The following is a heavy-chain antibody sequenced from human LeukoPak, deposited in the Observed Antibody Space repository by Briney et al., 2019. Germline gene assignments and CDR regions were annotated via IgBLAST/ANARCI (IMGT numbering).Heavy chain of an antibody. CDR3: ARTPDYGGDTFFDY. CDR1: GGSISSSSYY. Sequence: SETLSLTCTVSGGSISSSSYYWGWIRQPPGKGLEWIGSIYYSGSTYYNPSLKSRVTISVDTSKNQFSLKLSSVTAADTAVYYCARTPDYGGDTFFDYWGQGTLVTVSS. D-gene: IGHD4-23*01. CDR2: IYYSGST. J-gene: IGHJ4*02. V-gene: IGHV4-39*01.